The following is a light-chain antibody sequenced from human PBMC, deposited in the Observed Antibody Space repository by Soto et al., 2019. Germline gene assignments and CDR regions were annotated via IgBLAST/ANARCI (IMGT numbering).Light chain of an antibody. V-gene: IGLV1-44*01. Sequence: QSVLTQPPSASGTPGQRVTISCSGSSANIGSNTVSWYQQVPGTAPKLLIYSNSERPSGVPDRFSGSKSGTSASLAISGLQSEDEADYYCASSDDSVFGWLFGGGTKLTVL. CDR2: SNS. J-gene: IGLJ3*02. CDR1: SANIGSNT. CDR3: ASSDDSVFGWL.